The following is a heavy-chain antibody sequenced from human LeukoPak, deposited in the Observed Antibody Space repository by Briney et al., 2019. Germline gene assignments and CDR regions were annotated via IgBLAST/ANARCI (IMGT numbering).Heavy chain of an antibody. D-gene: IGHD3-3*01. Sequence: TTSETLSLTCTVSNGSISSSSYYWGWIRQPPGKGLEWIGSLYYSGSAYYSPSLKSRVTISVDTSKNQFSLKLTSVTAADTALYYCGLGYYARFDSWGEGALVTVSS. CDR2: LYYSGSA. J-gene: IGHJ4*02. V-gene: IGHV4-39*01. CDR1: NGSISSSSYY. CDR3: GLGYYARFDS.